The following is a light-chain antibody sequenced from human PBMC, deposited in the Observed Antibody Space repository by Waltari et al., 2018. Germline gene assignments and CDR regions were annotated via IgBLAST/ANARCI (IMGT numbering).Light chain of an antibody. J-gene: IGLJ2*01. Sequence: SHELTQPPSVSVSPGQTARISCSGDAFPKHYAQWYQQKPGQAPVLLIYKDTERPSGIPERFSGSSSGTTVTLTISGVQAEDEADYYCQSADSSGTYVVFGGGTMLTVL. CDR1: AFPKHY. CDR3: QSADSSGTYVV. CDR2: KDT. V-gene: IGLV3-25*03.